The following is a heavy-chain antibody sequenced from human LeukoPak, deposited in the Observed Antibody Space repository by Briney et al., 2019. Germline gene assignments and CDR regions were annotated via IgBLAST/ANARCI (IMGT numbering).Heavy chain of an antibody. D-gene: IGHD3-22*01. CDR3: ARGGWRPHYYDTSGLYAPFDI. CDR2: VSPYNGNT. V-gene: IGHV1-18*01. Sequence: ASVKVSCKASGYTFTTYDINWVRQTTGQGLEWMGWVSPYNGNTNYAQNLQGRVTMTTDTSTGTAYMELSSLRSDDTAVYYCARGGWRPHYYDTSGLYAPFDIWGQGTMVTVSS. CDR1: GYTFTTYD. J-gene: IGHJ3*02.